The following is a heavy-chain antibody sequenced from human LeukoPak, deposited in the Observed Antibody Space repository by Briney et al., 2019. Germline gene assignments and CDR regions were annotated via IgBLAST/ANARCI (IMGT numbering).Heavy chain of an antibody. V-gene: IGHV1-8*01. CDR3: ARVGPAISPYYMDV. J-gene: IGHJ6*03. Sequence: ASVKVSCKASGYTFTSYDINWVRQATGQGLEWMGWMNPNSGNTGYAQKLQGRVTMTTDTSTSTAYMELRSLRSDDTAVYYCARVGPAISPYYMDVWGKGTTVTVSS. CDR2: MNPNSGNT. D-gene: IGHD2-2*01. CDR1: GYTFTSYD.